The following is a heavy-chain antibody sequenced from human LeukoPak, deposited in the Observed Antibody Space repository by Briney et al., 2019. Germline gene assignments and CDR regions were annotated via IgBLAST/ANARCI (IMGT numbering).Heavy chain of an antibody. J-gene: IGHJ6*03. CDR2: ITSDSRTI. Sequence: PGGSLRLSCAASGFTFSNYEMKWVRQAPGKGLEWVSSITSDSRTIYYADSVKGRFTISRDNAKNSLYLQMNSLRAEDTAVYSCARNYYYYMDVWGKGTTVTVSS. CDR1: GFTFSNYE. CDR3: ARNYYYYMDV. V-gene: IGHV3-48*03.